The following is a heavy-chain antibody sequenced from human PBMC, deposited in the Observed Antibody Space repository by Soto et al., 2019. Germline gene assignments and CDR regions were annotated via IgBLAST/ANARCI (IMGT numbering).Heavy chain of an antibody. J-gene: IGHJ4*02. CDR2: ISSSSSYI. V-gene: IGHV3-21*01. CDR3: ARDNWNSY. Sequence: GGSLRLSCAASGFTFSSHWMHWVRQAPGKGLEWVSSISSSSSYIYYADSVKGRFTISRDNAKNTLYLQINSLRAEDTAVYYCARDNWNSYWGQGTLVTVSS. D-gene: IGHD1-1*01. CDR1: GFTFSSHW.